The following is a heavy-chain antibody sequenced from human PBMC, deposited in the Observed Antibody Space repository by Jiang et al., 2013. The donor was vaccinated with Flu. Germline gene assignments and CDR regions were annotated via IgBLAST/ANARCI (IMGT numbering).Heavy chain of an antibody. D-gene: IGHD6-19*01. CDR3: ARGAAVALDY. Sequence: GKGLEWIGYIYYSGNTYYSPSLKSRVTISVDTSKNQFSLKVNSVTAADTAVYYCARGAAVALDYWGQGTLVTVSS. J-gene: IGHJ4*02. V-gene: IGHV4-30-4*01. CDR2: IYYSGNT.